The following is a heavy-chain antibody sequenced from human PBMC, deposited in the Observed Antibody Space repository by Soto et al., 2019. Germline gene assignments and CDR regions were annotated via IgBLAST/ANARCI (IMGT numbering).Heavy chain of an antibody. V-gene: IGHV3-7*01. J-gene: IGHJ5*02. CDR3: AREMSLSYYYGSGSYWFDP. CDR1: GFTFSSYW. CDR2: IKQDGSEK. Sequence: GGSLRLSCAASGFTFSSYWMSWVRQAPGKGLEWVANIKQDGSEKYYVDSVKGRFTISRDNAKNLLYLQMNSLRAEDTAVYYCAREMSLSYYYGSGSYWFDPWGQGTLVTVSS. D-gene: IGHD3-10*01.